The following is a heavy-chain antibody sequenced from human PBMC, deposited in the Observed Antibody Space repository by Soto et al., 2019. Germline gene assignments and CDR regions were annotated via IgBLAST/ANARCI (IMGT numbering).Heavy chain of an antibody. D-gene: IGHD1-26*01. CDR1: GGSISSYY. J-gene: IGHJ5*02. CDR2: IYYSGST. V-gene: IGHV4-59*08. CDR3: ARHMPAGFTHYFDP. Sequence: XETLSLTCTVCGGSISSYYWSWIRQPPGKGLEWIGYIYYSGSTNYNPSLKSRVTISVDTSKNQFSLKLSSVTAADTAVYYCARHMPAGFTHYFDPWAQGTLVTVSS.